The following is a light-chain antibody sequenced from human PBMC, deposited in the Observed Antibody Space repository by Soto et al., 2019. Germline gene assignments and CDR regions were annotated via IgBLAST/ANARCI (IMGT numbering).Light chain of an antibody. CDR1: QALSNY. CDR2: SAS. CDR3: QQSYSTPRT. V-gene: IGKV1-39*01. Sequence: DIQMTQSPSSLSASVGDTVTITCRASQALSNYLAWYQQKPGKAPDLLIYSASTLQSGVPSRFSGSGSGTDFTLTISSLQPEDFATYYCQQSYSTPRTFGQGTKVAIK. J-gene: IGKJ1*01.